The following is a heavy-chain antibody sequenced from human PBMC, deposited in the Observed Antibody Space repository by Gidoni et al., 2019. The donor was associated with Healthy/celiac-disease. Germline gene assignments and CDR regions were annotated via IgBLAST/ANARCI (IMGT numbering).Heavy chain of an antibody. V-gene: IGHV3-7*01. J-gene: IGHJ4*02. CDR2: IKQDGSEK. CDR1: GFTFSSYW. Sequence: EVQLVESGGGLVQPGGSLRLSCAASGFTFSSYWMSWVRQAPGKGLEWVANIKQDGSEKYYVDSVKGRFTISRDNAKNSLYLQMNSLRAEDTAVYYCARNSRGYSGYEKNWGQGTLVTVSS. CDR3: ARNSRGYSGYEKN. D-gene: IGHD5-12*01.